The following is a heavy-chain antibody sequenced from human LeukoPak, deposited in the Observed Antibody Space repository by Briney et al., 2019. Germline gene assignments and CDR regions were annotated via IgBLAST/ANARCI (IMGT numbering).Heavy chain of an antibody. CDR2: IKQDGSGK. J-gene: IGHJ3*02. V-gene: IGHV3-7*05. Sequence: GGSLRLSCAASGFTFSGYRMSWVRQAPGKGLEWVANIKQDGSGKNYVDSVKGRFTISRDNAKNSLYLQMNSLRAEDTAVYYCARDCTNGVCSTYNAFDIWGQGTMVTVSS. D-gene: IGHD2-8*01. CDR1: GFTFSGYR. CDR3: ARDCTNGVCSTYNAFDI.